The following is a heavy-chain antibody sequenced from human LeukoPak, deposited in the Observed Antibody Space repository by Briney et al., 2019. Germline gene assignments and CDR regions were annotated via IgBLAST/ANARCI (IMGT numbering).Heavy chain of an antibody. D-gene: IGHD1-26*01. J-gene: IGHJ4*01. V-gene: IGHV3-11*01. Sequence: GGSLRLSCTASGFNFNNYAMSWVRQAPGKGLEWVSCISRGGSDSYYADSVKGRFTISRDTAKNSLYLQMNSLRAEDTAVYYCARAGIVGAVFDFWGHGTLVTVSS. CDR1: GFNFNNYA. CDR3: ARAGIVGAVFDF. CDR2: ISRGGSDS.